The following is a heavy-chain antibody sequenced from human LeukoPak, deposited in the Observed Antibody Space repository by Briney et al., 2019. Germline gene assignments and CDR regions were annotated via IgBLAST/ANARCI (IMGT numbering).Heavy chain of an antibody. CDR3: ARRRYSSGSDY. CDR1: GGSISSYY. V-gene: IGHV4-59*08. CDR2: IYYSGST. Sequence: SETLSLTCTVSGGSISSYYWSWIRQPPGKGLEWTGYIYYSGSTNYNPSLKSRVTISVDTSKNQFSLKLSSVTAADTAMYYCARRRYSSGSDYWGQGTLVTVSS. J-gene: IGHJ4*02. D-gene: IGHD6-19*01.